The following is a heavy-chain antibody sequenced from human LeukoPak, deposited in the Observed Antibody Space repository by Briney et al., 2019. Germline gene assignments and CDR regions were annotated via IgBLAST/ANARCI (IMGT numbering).Heavy chain of an antibody. CDR3: AHSIAVAGTTKYNWFDP. V-gene: IGHV2-5*01. J-gene: IGHJ5*02. CDR2: IYWNDDN. CDR1: GFSLSTSGVG. Sequence: SGPTLVNPTQTLTLTCTFSGFSLSTSGVGVGWIRQPPGKALEWLALIYWNDDNRYSPSLKSRLTITKDTSKNQVVLTMTNMDPVDTATYYCAHSIAVAGTTKYNWFDPWGQGTLVTVSS. D-gene: IGHD6-19*01.